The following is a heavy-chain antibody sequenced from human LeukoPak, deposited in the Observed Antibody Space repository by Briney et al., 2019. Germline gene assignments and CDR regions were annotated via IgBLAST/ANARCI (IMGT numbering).Heavy chain of an antibody. Sequence: GSLRLSCAASGFTFSSYWMNWVRQAPGKGLEWVSSISNSGGRTYYADFVKGRFTTARDNSKNTLYLQMNSLRAEDTALYYCAKVKGKDGFRDAYDIWGQGTMVTVSS. CDR2: ISNSGGRT. V-gene: IGHV3-23*01. J-gene: IGHJ3*02. CDR1: GFTFSSYW. CDR3: AKVKGKDGFRDAYDI.